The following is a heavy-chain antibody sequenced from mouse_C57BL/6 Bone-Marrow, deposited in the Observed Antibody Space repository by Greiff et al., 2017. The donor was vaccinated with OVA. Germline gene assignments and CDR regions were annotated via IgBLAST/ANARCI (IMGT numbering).Heavy chain of an antibody. V-gene: IGHV1-15*01. Sequence: VQLQQSGAELVRPGASVTLSCKASGYTFTDYEMHWVKQTPVHGLEWIGAIDPETGGTAYNQKFKGKAILTADKASSTAYMELLSLTSEDSAVYYGARSGFDYWGQGTTLTVSS. J-gene: IGHJ2*01. CDR3: ARSGFDY. CDR1: GYTFTDYE. CDR2: IDPETGGT. D-gene: IGHD4-1*01.